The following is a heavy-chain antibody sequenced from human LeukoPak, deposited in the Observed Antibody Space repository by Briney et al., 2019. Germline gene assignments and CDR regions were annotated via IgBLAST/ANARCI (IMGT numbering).Heavy chain of an antibody. CDR3: ARYHLRWGFGSGSRFDY. CDR1: GGSFSGYY. V-gene: IGHV4-34*01. CDR2: INHSGST. D-gene: IGHD2-15*01. Sequence: KASETLSLTCAVYGGSFSGYYWSWIRQPPGKGLEWIGEINHSGSTNNNPSLKSRVTISVDTSKNQFSLKLSSVTAADTAVYYCARYHLRWGFGSGSRFDYWGQGTLVTVSS. J-gene: IGHJ4*02.